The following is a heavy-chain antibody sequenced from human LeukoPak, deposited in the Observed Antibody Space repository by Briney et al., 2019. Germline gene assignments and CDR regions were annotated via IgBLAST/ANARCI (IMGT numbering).Heavy chain of an antibody. J-gene: IGHJ4*02. CDR2: ISGSGGST. V-gene: IGHV3-23*01. CDR3: AKDAYYDSSGYSNFDY. D-gene: IGHD3-22*01. Sequence: PGGSLRLSCAASRFTFSSYAMSWVRQAPGKGLEWVSTISGSGGSTYYADSVKGRFTISRDNSKNTLYLQMSSLRAEDTAVFYCAKDAYYDSSGYSNFDYWGQGTLVTVSS. CDR1: RFTFSSYA.